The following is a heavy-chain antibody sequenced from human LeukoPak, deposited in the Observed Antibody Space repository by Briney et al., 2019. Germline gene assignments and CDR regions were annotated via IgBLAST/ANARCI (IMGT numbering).Heavy chain of an antibody. V-gene: IGHV3-21*01. CDR1: GFTFSSYG. J-gene: IGHJ4*02. CDR2: ITSSSSYI. CDR3: ARDVGLSAFDY. D-gene: IGHD2-15*01. Sequence: GGSLRLSCAASGFTFSSYGMSWVRQAPGKGLEWVSSITSSSSYIYYADSVKGRFNISRDNSKNTLYLQMNSLRAEDTAVYYCARDVGLSAFDYWGQGTLVTVSS.